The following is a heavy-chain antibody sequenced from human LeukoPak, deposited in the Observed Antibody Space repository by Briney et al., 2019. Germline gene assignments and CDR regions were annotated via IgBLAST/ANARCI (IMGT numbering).Heavy chain of an antibody. V-gene: IGHV3-7*01. CDR1: GFTFSNYW. Sequence: GGSLRLSCAASGFTFSNYWMSWVRQAPGKGLEWVANIKQDGSEKSYVGSVKGRFTISRGNAKNSLYLQMNSLSAEDTAVYYCAREAYWGQGTLVTVSS. J-gene: IGHJ4*02. CDR2: IKQDGSEK. CDR3: AREAY.